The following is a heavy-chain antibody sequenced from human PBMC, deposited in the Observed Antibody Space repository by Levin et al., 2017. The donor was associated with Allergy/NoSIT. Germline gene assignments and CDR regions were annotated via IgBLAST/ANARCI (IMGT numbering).Heavy chain of an antibody. CDR1: GFTFSDYY. CDR2: ISSSSSYT. D-gene: IGHD3-3*01. Sequence: GGSLRLSCAASGFTFSDYYMSWIRQAPGKGLEWVSYISSSSSYTNYADSVKGRFTISRDNAKNSLYLQMNSLRAEDTAVYYCARAAPYDFWSGYYQFDYWGQGTLVTVSS. J-gene: IGHJ4*02. CDR3: ARAAPYDFWSGYYQFDY. V-gene: IGHV3-11*06.